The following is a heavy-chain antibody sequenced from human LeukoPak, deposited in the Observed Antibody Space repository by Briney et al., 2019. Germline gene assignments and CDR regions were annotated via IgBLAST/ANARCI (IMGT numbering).Heavy chain of an antibody. Sequence: GGSLRLSCAASGFTFDDYAMHWVRQAPGKGLERVSLISGDGGSTYYADSVKGRFTISRDNSKNSLYLQMNSLRTEDTALYYCAKDTAYYDFWSGKPYNWFDPWGQGTLVTVSS. CDR3: AKDTAYYDFWSGKPYNWFDP. D-gene: IGHD3-3*01. CDR1: GFTFDDYA. V-gene: IGHV3-43*02. J-gene: IGHJ5*02. CDR2: ISGDGGST.